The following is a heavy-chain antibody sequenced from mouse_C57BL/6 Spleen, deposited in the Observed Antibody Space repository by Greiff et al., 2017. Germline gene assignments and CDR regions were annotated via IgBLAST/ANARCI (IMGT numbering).Heavy chain of an antibody. J-gene: IGHJ3*01. CDR3: ARLFTFAY. V-gene: IGHV1-72*01. CDR1: GYTFPRYW. CDR2: IDPNSGGT. Sequence: QSCTASGYTFPRYWMHWVQQRPGRGLEWIGRIDPNSGGTKYNEKFKSKATLTVDKPSSTAYMQLSSLTSEDSAVYYCARLFTFAYWGQGTLVTVSA.